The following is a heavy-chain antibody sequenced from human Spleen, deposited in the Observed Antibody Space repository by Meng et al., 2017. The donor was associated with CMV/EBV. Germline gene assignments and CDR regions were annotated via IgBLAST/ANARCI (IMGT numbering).Heavy chain of an antibody. Sequence: SCKASGYTFTRYGISWVRQAPGQGLEWMGWISGYNGNTNYAQKLQGRVTMTTDTSTSTAYMELRSLRSDDTAVYYCARVANTDYFDYWGQGTLVTVSS. CDR2: ISGYNGNT. CDR1: GYTFTRYG. CDR3: ARVANTDYFDY. D-gene: IGHD4-17*01. V-gene: IGHV1-18*01. J-gene: IGHJ4*02.